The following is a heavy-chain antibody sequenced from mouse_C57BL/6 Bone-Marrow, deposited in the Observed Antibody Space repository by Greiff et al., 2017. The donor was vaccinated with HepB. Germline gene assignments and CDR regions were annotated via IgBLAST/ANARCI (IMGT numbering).Heavy chain of an antibody. V-gene: IGHV1-54*01. CDR3: ARGGRRNFDY. J-gene: IGHJ2*01. Sequence: VKLQESGAELVRPGTSVKVSCKASGYAFTNYLIEWVKQRPGQGLEWIGVINPGSGGTNYNEKFKGKATLTADKSSSTAYMQLSSLTSEDSAVYFCARGGRRNFDYWGQGTTLTVSS. CDR2: INPGSGGT. CDR1: GYAFTNYL.